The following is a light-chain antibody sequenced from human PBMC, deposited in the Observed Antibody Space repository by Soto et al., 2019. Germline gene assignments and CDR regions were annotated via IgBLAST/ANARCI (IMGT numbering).Light chain of an antibody. CDR1: QGISNY. Sequence: DIQMTQSPSSLSASVGDRVTITCRVSQGISNYLAWYQQKPGKVPKLLISDAYTLQSGVPSRFSGSGSGTDFTLTISSLQPEDVATYYCQNYKSAPLLTFGPGTKVDLK. CDR2: DAY. J-gene: IGKJ3*01. CDR3: QNYKSAPLLT. V-gene: IGKV1-27*01.